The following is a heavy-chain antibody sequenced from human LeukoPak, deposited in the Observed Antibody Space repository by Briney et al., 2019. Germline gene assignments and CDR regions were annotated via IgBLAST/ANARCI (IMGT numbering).Heavy chain of an antibody. CDR1: GGSISSSSYY. CDR3: VVPVNIAAAEGWVDP. D-gene: IGHD6-13*01. V-gene: IGHV4-39*01. CDR2: IYYSGST. J-gene: IGHJ5*02. Sequence: SETLSLTCTVSGGSISSSSYYWGWIRQPPGKGLEWIGSIYYSGSTYYNPSLKSRVTISVDTSKNQFSLKLSSVTAADTAVYYCVVPVNIAAAEGWVDPWGQGTLVTVSS.